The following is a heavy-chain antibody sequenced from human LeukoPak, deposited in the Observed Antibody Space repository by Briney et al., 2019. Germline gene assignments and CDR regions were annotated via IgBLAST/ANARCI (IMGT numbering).Heavy chain of an antibody. CDR3: ARGWDCSSTSCYTPPQIYYYGMDV. V-gene: IGHV4-34*01. D-gene: IGHD2-2*02. CDR1: GGSISSYY. Sequence: KASETLSLTCTVSGGSISSYYWSRIRQPPGKGLEWIGEINHSGSTNYNPSLKSRVTISVDTSKNQFSLKLSSVTAADTAVYYCARGWDCSSTSCYTPPQIYYYGMDVWGQGTTVTVSS. J-gene: IGHJ6*02. CDR2: INHSGST.